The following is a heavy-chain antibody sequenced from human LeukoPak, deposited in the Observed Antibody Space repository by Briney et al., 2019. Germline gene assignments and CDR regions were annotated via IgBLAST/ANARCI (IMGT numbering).Heavy chain of an antibody. CDR1: GFTFSSYG. D-gene: IGHD3-16*01. V-gene: IGHV3-23*01. CDR3: ANCVSGSYAVDY. J-gene: IGHJ4*02. Sequence: GGSLRLSCAASGFTFSSYGMSWVRQAPGKGLEWVSAISGSGGSTYYADSVKGRFTISRDNSKNTLYLQMNSLRAEDTAVYYCANCVSGSYAVDYWGQGTLVTVSS. CDR2: ISGSGGST.